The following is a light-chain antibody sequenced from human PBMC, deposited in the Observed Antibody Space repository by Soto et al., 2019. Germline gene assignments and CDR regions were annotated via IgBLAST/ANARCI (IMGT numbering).Light chain of an antibody. CDR1: SSNIGAGYD. CDR3: QSYDNSLSGSRV. Sequence: QPVLTQPPSVSGAPGQRVTISCTGTSSNIGAGYDVHWYQRLPGTAPKLLIYGNSNRPSGVPDRFSGSRSGTSASLAITGLQAEDEADYYCQSYDNSLSGSRVFGGGTKVTVL. CDR2: GNS. V-gene: IGLV1-40*01. J-gene: IGLJ3*02.